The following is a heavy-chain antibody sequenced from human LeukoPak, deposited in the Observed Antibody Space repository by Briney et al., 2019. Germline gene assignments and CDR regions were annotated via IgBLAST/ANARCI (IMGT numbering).Heavy chain of an antibody. CDR1: GFSFSSYW. V-gene: IGHV3-74*01. CDR2: INSDGSST. CDR3: ASGNGGQFDY. D-gene: IGHD1-14*01. Sequence: GGSLRLSCAASGFSFSSYWMHWVRQVPGKGLVWVSRINSDGSSTRYADSVKGRFAISRDNAKNTVYLQTNSRRAEDTAVYYSASGNGGQFDYWGRGTLVTVS. J-gene: IGHJ4*02.